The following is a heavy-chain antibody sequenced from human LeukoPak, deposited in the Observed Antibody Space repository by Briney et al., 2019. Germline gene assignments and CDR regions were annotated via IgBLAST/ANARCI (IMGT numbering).Heavy chain of an antibody. D-gene: IGHD1-26*01. V-gene: IGHV4-30-4*01. Sequence: SQTLSLTCTVSGGSISSGDYYWSWIRQSPGKGLEWIGYMYYSGSTYYNPSLKSRVTISVDTSKNQFSLKLTSVTAADTAVYYCARGSGSYLTGYWGQGTLVTVSS. CDR3: ARGSGSYLTGY. J-gene: IGHJ4*02. CDR2: MYYSGST. CDR1: GGSISSGDYY.